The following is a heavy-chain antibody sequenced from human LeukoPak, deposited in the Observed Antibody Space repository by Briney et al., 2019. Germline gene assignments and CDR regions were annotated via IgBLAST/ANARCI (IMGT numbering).Heavy chain of an antibody. CDR3: ATKTGSYWSECFQH. CDR1: GFTFSSYA. J-gene: IGHJ1*01. Sequence: PGGSLRLSCAASGFTFSSYAMSWVRQAPGKGLEWVSAISGSGGSTYYADSVKGRFTISRDNAKNSLYLQMNSLRAEDTAVYYCATKTGSYWSECFQHWGQGTLVTVSS. V-gene: IGHV3-23*01. CDR2: ISGSGGST. D-gene: IGHD1-26*01.